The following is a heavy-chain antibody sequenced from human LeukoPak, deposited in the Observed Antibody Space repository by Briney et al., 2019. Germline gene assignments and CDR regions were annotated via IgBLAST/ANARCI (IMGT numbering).Heavy chain of an antibody. Sequence: GGSLRLSCAASGFTFSSYAMSWVRQAPGGGLEWVSAISGSGGSTYYADSVKGRFTISRDNSKNTLYLQMNSLRAEDTAVYYCAKDYSSGWYYFQHWGQGTLVTVSS. J-gene: IGHJ1*01. CDR1: GFTFSSYA. V-gene: IGHV3-23*01. D-gene: IGHD6-19*01. CDR2: ISGSGGST. CDR3: AKDYSSGWYYFQH.